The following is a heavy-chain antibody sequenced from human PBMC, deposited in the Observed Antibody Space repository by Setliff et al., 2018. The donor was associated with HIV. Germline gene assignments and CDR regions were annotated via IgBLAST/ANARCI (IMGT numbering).Heavy chain of an antibody. CDR1: GYSFTSNW. Sequence: PGESLKISCKGSGYSFTSNWIGWVRQMPGKGLEWMGIIHPVDSDTRYSPSFQGQVTISVDKSINTAYLQWNSLKASDTAMYYCARHVLVTRDVRYFDYWGQGTMVTVS. CDR2: IHPVDSDT. V-gene: IGHV5-51*01. D-gene: IGHD2-21*02. CDR3: ARHVLVTRDVRYFDY. J-gene: IGHJ4*03.